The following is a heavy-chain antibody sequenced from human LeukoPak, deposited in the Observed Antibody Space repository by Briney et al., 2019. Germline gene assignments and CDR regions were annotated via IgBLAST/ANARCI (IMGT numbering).Heavy chain of an antibody. CDR3: ARGSVGALSYFDF. D-gene: IGHD1-26*01. Sequence: GRSLRLSCAASGFTFSSYWMLWVRQAPGKGLVWVSRINSDGSSTNYADSVKGRFTISRDNAKNTLYLQMNSLRAEDTAVYYCARGSVGALSYFDFWGQGTLVSVSS. J-gene: IGHJ4*02. V-gene: IGHV3-74*01. CDR1: GFTFSSYW. CDR2: INSDGSST.